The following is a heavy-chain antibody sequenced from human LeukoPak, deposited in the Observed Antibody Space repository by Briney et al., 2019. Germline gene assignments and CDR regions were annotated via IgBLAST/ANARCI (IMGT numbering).Heavy chain of an antibody. V-gene: IGHV3-7*01. Sequence: GGSLRLSCAASGFIFSSYSMNWVRQAPGKGPEWVANIKQDGSEKYYVDSVKGRFTISRDNAKNSLYLQMNSLRVEDTAVYYCASDLVWGVQSYWGQGTLVIVSS. J-gene: IGHJ4*02. CDR3: ASDLVWGVQSY. D-gene: IGHD3-10*01. CDR1: GFIFSSYS. CDR2: IKQDGSEK.